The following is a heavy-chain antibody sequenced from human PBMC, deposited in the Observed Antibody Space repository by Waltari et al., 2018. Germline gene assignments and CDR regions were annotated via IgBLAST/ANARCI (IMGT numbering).Heavy chain of an antibody. CDR3: AKDTYYYDSSGYLPGYFDY. CDR2: ISGSGGST. CDR1: RFTFSSFA. D-gene: IGHD3-22*01. Sequence: EVQLVESGEGLVQPGGSLRLSCAASRFTFSSFALRRVRPAPGNGLEWVSAISGSGGSTYYADSVKGRFTISRDNSKNTLYLQMNSLRAEDTAVYYCAKDTYYYDSSGYLPGYFDYWGQGTLVTVSS. J-gene: IGHJ4*02. V-gene: IGHV3-23*04.